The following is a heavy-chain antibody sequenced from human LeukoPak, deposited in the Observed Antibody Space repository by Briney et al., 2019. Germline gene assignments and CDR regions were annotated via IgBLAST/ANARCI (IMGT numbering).Heavy chain of an antibody. CDR1: GFTFSSYG. CDR3: ARDLGGIYYIAY. D-gene: IGHD2-15*01. CDR2: IGYDGSKK. J-gene: IGHJ4*02. V-gene: IGHV3-30*02. Sequence: GGSLRLSCAASGFTFSSYGMHWVRQAPGEGLEWVACIGYDGSKKYYSDSVKGRFTISRDNSKNTVHLQMNSLRAADTALYFCARDLGGIYYIAYWGQGTLVTVSS.